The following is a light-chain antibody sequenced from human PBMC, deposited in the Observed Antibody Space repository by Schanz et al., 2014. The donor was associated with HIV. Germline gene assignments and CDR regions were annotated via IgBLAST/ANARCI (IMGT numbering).Light chain of an antibody. V-gene: IGLV2-8*01. CDR2: EVN. J-gene: IGLJ3*02. CDR3: SSYTTTNTWL. Sequence: QSALTQPPSASGSPGQSVTISCTGTTSDVGAYNYVSWYQQHPDKAPQLLIYEVNMRPSGVPDRFSGSKSGNTASLTISGLQAEDEADYYCSSYTTTNTWLFGGGTKLTVL. CDR1: TSDVGAYNY.